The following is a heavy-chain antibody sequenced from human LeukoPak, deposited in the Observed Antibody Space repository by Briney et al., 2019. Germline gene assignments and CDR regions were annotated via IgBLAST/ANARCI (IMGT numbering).Heavy chain of an antibody. V-gene: IGHV4-34*01. CDR1: GGSFSGYY. Sequence: SKTLSLTCAVYGGSFSGYYWSWIRQPPGKGLEWIGEINHSGSTNYNPSLKSRVTISVDTSKNQFSLQLTSVTAADTTVYYCARDDYRGVTDFDPRGQGTPVTVSS. D-gene: IGHD3-10*01. CDR3: ARDDYRGVTDFDP. CDR2: INHSGST. J-gene: IGHJ5*01.